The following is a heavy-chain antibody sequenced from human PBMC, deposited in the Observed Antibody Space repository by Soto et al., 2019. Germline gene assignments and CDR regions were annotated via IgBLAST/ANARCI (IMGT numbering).Heavy chain of an antibody. CDR2: IKQDGSEK. Sequence: PGGSLRLSCAASGFTFSSYWMSWVRQAPGKGLEWVANIKQDGSEKYYVDSVKGRFTISRDNAKNSLYLQMNSLRAEDTAVHYCARGRLRITIFGVVPRNYYYYGMDVWGQGTTVTVSS. CDR3: ARGRLRITIFGVVPRNYYYYGMDV. CDR1: GFTFSSYW. D-gene: IGHD3-3*01. V-gene: IGHV3-7*01. J-gene: IGHJ6*02.